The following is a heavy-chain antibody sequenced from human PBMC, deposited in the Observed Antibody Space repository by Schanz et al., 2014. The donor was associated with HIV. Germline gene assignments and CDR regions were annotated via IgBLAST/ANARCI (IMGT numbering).Heavy chain of an antibody. CDR1: GFTFSTYV. CDR3: VRGLLFQGFFDS. Sequence: QVQLVESGGGGVQPGRALRLSCAACGFTFSTYVLHWVRPDPGKGLEGEEIILFDGSKKYYADSVRGRFTISRDNSKNTLYLQMNSLRAEDTAVYYCVRGLLFQGFFDSWGQGALVTVSS. V-gene: IGHV3-33*01. J-gene: IGHJ4*02. CDR2: ILFDGSKK. D-gene: IGHD3-10*01.